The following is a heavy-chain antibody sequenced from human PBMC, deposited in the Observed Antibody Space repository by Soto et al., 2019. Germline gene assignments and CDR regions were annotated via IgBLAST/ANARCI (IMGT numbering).Heavy chain of an antibody. CDR2: IIPIFGTA. Sequence: QVQLVQSGAEVKKPGSSVKDSCKASGGTFSSYAISWVRQAPGQGLEWMGGIIPIFGTANYAQKFQGRVTITADKSTSTAYMELSSLRSEDTAVYYCARSHEYSSREYYFDYWGQGTLVTVSS. V-gene: IGHV1-69*06. J-gene: IGHJ4*02. CDR1: GGTFSSYA. CDR3: ARSHEYSSREYYFDY. D-gene: IGHD6-6*01.